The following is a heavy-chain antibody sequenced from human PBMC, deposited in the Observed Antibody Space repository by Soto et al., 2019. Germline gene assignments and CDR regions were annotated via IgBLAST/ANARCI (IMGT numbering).Heavy chain of an antibody. CDR3: ARDYSSTSYGFDS. J-gene: IGHJ4*02. CDR2: IYYDGSNE. Sequence: QVQLVESGGVVVQPGRSLRLSCAASGFTFSSHGMHWVRQAPGKGLEWVAVIYYDGSNEYYADSVKGRFTISRDNSKNTLYLQMNSLRAVDTAVYYCARDYSSTSYGFDSWGQGTLVTVSS. V-gene: IGHV3-33*01. D-gene: IGHD6-13*01. CDR1: GFTFSSHG.